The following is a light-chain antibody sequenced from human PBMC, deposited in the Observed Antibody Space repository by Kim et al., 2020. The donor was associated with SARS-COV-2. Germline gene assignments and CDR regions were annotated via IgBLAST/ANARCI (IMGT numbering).Light chain of an antibody. CDR2: GKN. CDR3: NSRDSSGNHYV. Sequence: ALGQTDRITGQGDSLRSYYASWYQKKPGQAPVLVIYGKNNRPSGIPDRFSGSSSGNTASLTITGAQAEDEADYYCNSRDSSGNHYVFGTGTKVTVL. CDR1: SLRSYY. V-gene: IGLV3-19*01. J-gene: IGLJ1*01.